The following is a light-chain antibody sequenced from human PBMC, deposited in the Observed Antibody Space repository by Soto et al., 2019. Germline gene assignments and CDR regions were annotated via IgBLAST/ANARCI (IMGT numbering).Light chain of an antibody. V-gene: IGKV3-20*01. Sequence: ENVLTQSPGTLSLSPGEGATLSCRASQSVNSIFLAWYQQKPGQAPRLLMSGASRRATGIPDRFSGSGSGTDFTLTISRLETEDFAIYYCQKYDSVPWTFGQGTKVEIK. CDR2: GAS. CDR3: QKYDSVPWT. J-gene: IGKJ1*01. CDR1: QSVNSIF.